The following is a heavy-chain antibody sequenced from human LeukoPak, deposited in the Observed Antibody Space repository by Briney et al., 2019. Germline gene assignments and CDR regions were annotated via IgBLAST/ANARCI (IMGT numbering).Heavy chain of an antibody. J-gene: IGHJ4*02. D-gene: IGHD2-2*01. Sequence: GESLQISCKGSGYSFTSYWIGWGRQLPGKGLEWMGIIYPGDSDTRYSPSCEGQVTISADKCSSTAYLQWSSLKASDTAMYYCATHSGDCSSTSCPFDYWGQGTLVTVSS. CDR2: IYPGDSDT. V-gene: IGHV5-51*01. CDR3: ATHSGDCSSTSCPFDY. CDR1: GYSFTSYW.